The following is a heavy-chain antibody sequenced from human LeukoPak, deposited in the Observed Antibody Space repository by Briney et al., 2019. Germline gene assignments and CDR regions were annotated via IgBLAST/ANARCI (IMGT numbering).Heavy chain of an antibody. V-gene: IGHV4-59*08. CDR2: IYYSGST. Sequence: PSETLSLTCTVSGGSISSYYWSWIRQPPGKGLEWIGYIYYSGSTNYNPSLKSRVTISVDTSKNQFSLKLSSVTAADTAVYYCAGSMITFGGVTVRGAFDIWGQGTMVTVSS. D-gene: IGHD3-16*02. CDR1: GGSISSYY. J-gene: IGHJ3*02. CDR3: AGSMITFGGVTVRGAFDI.